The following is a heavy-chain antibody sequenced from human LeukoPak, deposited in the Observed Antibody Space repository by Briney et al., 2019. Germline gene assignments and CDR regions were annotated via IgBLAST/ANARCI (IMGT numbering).Heavy chain of an antibody. V-gene: IGHV1-2*02. CDR3: ARDLTGIAAAPGFDP. J-gene: IGHJ5*02. Sequence: ASVKVSCKASGYTFTGYYMHWVRQAPGQGLEWMGWINANSGDTKYAQKFQGRVTMTRDTSINTAYMELSGLRPDDTAVYYCARDLTGIAAAPGFDPGGQGTLVTVSS. CDR2: INANSGDT. CDR1: GYTFTGYY. D-gene: IGHD6-13*01.